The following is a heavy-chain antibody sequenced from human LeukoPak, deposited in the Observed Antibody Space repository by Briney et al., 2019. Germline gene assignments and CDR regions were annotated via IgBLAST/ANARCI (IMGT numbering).Heavy chain of an antibody. J-gene: IGHJ3*02. CDR3: ATHYDILTGPNAFDI. Sequence: GGSLRLSCAASGFTFSSYSMNWVRQAPGKGLEWVAFIRYDGSNKYYADSVKGRFTISRDNSKNTLYLQMNSLRAEDTAVYYCATHYDILTGPNAFDIWGQGTMVTVSS. CDR1: GFTFSSYS. V-gene: IGHV3-30*02. D-gene: IGHD3-9*01. CDR2: IRYDGSNK.